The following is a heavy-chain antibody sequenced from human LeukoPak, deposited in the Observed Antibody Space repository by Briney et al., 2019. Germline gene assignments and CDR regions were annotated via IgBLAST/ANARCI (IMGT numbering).Heavy chain of an antibody. Sequence: SETLSLTCTVSGGSISSYYWSWIRQPAGKGLEWIGRIYTSGSTNYNPSLKSRVTMSVDTSKNQFSLKLSSVTAADTAVYYCARDSGYSYGSVYYYYYMDVWGKGTTVTVSS. CDR1: GGSISSYY. CDR2: IYTSGST. V-gene: IGHV4-4*07. J-gene: IGHJ6*03. CDR3: ARDSGYSYGSVYYYYYMDV. D-gene: IGHD5-18*01.